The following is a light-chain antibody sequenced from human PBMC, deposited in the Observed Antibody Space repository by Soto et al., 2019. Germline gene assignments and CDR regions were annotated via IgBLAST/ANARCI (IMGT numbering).Light chain of an antibody. J-gene: IGKJ2*01. CDR2: KAS. V-gene: IGKV1-5*03. CDR1: QSVSSW. CDR3: QQYDSYPYT. Sequence: DIPMTQSPSTLSASVGDRVSIACRASQSVSSWLAWYQHKPGKAPKVLIYKASSLQSGVPSRFSGSGSATEFTLTISSLQPDDFATYYCQQYDSYPYTFGQGTKLEIK.